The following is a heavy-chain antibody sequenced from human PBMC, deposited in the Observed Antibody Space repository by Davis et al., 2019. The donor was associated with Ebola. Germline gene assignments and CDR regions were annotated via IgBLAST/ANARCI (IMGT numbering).Heavy chain of an antibody. CDR2: IYHSGST. Sequence: LRLSCAVSGGSISSGGYSWSWIRQPPGKGLEWIGYIYHSGSTYYNPSLKSRVTISVDTSKNQFSLKLSSVTAADTAVYYCARSPFRYCSGGSCYGDYYYYYGMDVWGQGTTVTVSS. J-gene: IGHJ6*02. V-gene: IGHV4-30-2*01. CDR3: ARSPFRYCSGGSCYGDYYYYYGMDV. D-gene: IGHD2-15*01. CDR1: GGSISSGGYS.